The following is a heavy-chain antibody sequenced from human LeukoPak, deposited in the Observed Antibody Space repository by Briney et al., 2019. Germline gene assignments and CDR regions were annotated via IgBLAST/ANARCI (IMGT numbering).Heavy chain of an antibody. CDR1: GFTVSTFA. D-gene: IGHD3-16*01. V-gene: IGHV3-30*02. CDR2: MGTDETDI. CDR3: AKEPPGGWSIDL. Sequence: PGGSLRLSCAASGFTVSTFAWHWVRQPPCKGLEWVAFMGTDETDIHYADSVRGRFIISRDNSRNTLSLDMSSLRVEDTAVYYCAKEPPGGWSIDLCGRGTLVSVSS. J-gene: IGHJ2*01.